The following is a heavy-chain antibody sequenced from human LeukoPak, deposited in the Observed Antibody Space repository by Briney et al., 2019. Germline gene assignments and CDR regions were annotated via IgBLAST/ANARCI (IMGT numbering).Heavy chain of an antibody. CDR1: GGSFSGYY. CDR2: INHSGST. J-gene: IGHJ4*02. V-gene: IGHV4-34*01. D-gene: IGHD5-18*01. Sequence: PSETLSLTCAVYGGSFSGYYWSWIRQPPGKGLEWIGEINHSGSTNYNPSLKSRVTISVDTSKNQFSLKLSSVTAADTAVYYCARGRYSYGWSRYYFDYWGQGTLVTVSS. CDR3: ARGRYSYGWSRYYFDY.